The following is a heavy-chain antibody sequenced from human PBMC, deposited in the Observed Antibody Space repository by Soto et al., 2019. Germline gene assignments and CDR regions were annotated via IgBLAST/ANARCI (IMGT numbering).Heavy chain of an antibody. D-gene: IGHD2-21*02. V-gene: IGHV1-69*08. CDR2: IIPILGIA. CDR1: GGTFSSYT. CDR3: ARDRGDGGNSY. J-gene: IGHJ4*02. Sequence: QVQLVQSGAEVKKPGSSVKVSCKASGGTFSSYTISWVRQAPGQGLEWMGRIIPILGIANYAQKFQGRVTITADKATSTAYMELSSLRSEDTAVYYCARDRGDGGNSYWCQGTLVTVSS.